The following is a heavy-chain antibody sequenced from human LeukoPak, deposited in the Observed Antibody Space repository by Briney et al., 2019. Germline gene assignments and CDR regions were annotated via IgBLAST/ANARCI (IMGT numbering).Heavy chain of an antibody. CDR1: GLPSSDYY. CDR3: ARVRGYSYGGEY. J-gene: IGHJ4*02. Sequence: PGGCLRLSCAASGLPSSDYYMSWIRQAPGKGLEWVSYISSSGSTIYYADSVKGRFTISRDNAKSTLYLQMNSLRAEDTAVYYCARVRGYSYGGEYWDQGTLVTVSS. D-gene: IGHD5-18*01. CDR2: ISSSGSTI. V-gene: IGHV3-11*01.